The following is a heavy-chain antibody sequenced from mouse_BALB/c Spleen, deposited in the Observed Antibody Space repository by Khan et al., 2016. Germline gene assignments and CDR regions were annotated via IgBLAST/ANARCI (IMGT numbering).Heavy chain of an antibody. Sequence: QIQLVQSGPELKKPGETVRISCKASGYTFTTAGMQWVQKMPGKGLKWIGWINTHSGVPTYAEDFKGRFAFSLETSASTAYLQIINLKNEDTSTYFCSREPYAMDYWGQGTSVTVSS. CDR2: INTHSGVP. D-gene: IGHD6-1*01. V-gene: IGHV9-4*02. CDR1: GYTFTTAG. CDR3: SREPYAMDY. J-gene: IGHJ4*01.